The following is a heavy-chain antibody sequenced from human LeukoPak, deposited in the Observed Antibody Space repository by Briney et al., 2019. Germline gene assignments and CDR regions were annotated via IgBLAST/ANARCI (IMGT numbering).Heavy chain of an antibody. J-gene: IGHJ6*02. CDR3: ARACSINCYSVAGRAYYYYGMDV. CDR1: GFTFSSYA. CDR2: ISYDGSNK. Sequence: GGSLRLSCAASGFTFSSYAMHWVRQAPGKGLEWVAVISYDGSNKYYADSVKGRFTISRDNSKNTLYLQMNSLRAEDTAVYYCARACSINCYSVAGRAYYYYGMDVWGPGTTVTVSS. D-gene: IGHD2-15*01. V-gene: IGHV3-30-3*01.